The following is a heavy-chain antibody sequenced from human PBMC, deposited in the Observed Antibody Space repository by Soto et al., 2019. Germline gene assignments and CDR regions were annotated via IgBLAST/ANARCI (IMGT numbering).Heavy chain of an antibody. CDR1: RGSISSGDYY. CDR3: ARDGLDCTNGVCYRSRGSYGMDV. J-gene: IGHJ6*02. V-gene: IGHV4-30-4*01. CDR2: IYYSGST. D-gene: IGHD2-8*01. Sequence: SETLSLTCTVSRGSISSGDYYWSWIRQPPGKRLEWIGYIYYSGSTYYDPSLKSRVTISVKTSKNKFSLKLSSVTAADTAVYYCARDGLDCTNGVCYRSRGSYGMDVWGQGTTVT.